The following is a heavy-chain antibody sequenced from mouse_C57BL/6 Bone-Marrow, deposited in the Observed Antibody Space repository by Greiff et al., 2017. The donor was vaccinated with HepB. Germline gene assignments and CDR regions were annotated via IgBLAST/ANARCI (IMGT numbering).Heavy chain of an antibody. CDR1: GYSFTSYY. CDR2: IYPGSGNT. Sequence: LQESGPELVKPGASVKISCKASGYSFTSYYIHWVKQRPGQGLEWIGWIYPGSGNTKYNEKFKGKATLTADKSSSTAYMQLSSLTSEDSAVYYCARSGLRKLFDYWGQGTTLTVSS. J-gene: IGHJ2*01. V-gene: IGHV1-66*01. D-gene: IGHD2-4*01. CDR3: ARSGLRKLFDY.